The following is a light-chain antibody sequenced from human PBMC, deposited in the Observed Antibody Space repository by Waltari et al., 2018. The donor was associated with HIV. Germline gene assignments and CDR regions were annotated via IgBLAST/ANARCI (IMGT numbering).Light chain of an antibody. CDR2: MGH. J-gene: IGLJ2*01. CDR3: AVWDDTLSNWI. CDR1: DSNVGRNN. Sequence: QSLLIQTPPVSETPGQRVIISCSGRDSNVGRNNVYWYQHFPGASPTLLIYMGHQRPSGVPDRFSGSKSGTSASLAISGVRPEDEADYYCAVWDDTLSNWIFGGGTKLTVL. V-gene: IGLV1-47*01.